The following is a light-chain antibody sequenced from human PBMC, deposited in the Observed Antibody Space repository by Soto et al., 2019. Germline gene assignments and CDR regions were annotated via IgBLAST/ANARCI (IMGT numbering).Light chain of an antibody. J-gene: IGKJ5*01. V-gene: IGKV3-20*01. CDR2: DAS. CDR3: QQYGSAPIT. CDR1: QSVSSSY. Sequence: EIVLTQSPGTLSLSPGERATLSCRASQSVSSSYLAWYQQKPGQAPSLLIYDASSMATGIPDRFSGSGSGTDFTLTISRLEPEDFAVYYCQQYGSAPITFGKGTRLEIK.